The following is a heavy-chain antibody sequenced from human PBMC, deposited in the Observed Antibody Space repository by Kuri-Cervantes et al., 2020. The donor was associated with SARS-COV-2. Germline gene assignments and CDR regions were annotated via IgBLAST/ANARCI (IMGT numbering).Heavy chain of an antibody. D-gene: IGHD3-3*01. J-gene: IGHJ6*02. CDR2: IDHSGST. CDR3: ARGLDFWSGYPSYYYYGMDV. V-gene: IGHV4-34*01. CDR1: GGSSSGYY. Sequence: ESLKISCAVYGGSSSGYYWNWIRQPPGKGLEWIGEIDHSGSTNYNPSLKSRVTISVDTSKNQFSLKLSSVTAADTAVYYCARGLDFWSGYPSYYYYGMDVWGQGTTVTVSS.